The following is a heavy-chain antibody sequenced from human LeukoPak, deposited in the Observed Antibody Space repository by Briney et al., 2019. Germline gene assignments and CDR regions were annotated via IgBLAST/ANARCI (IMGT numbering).Heavy chain of an antibody. Sequence: SETLSLTCTVSSGSISSYYWSWIRQPPGKGLEWIGYIYYSGATNYNPSLKSRGTISIDTSKSQFSLKLTSVTAADTAVYYCARGIDYWGQGTLVTVSS. V-gene: IGHV4-59*12. CDR2: IYYSGAT. J-gene: IGHJ4*02. CDR1: SGSISSYY. CDR3: ARGIDY.